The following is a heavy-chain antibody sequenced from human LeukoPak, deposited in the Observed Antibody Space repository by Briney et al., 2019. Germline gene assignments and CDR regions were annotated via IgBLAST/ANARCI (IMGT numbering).Heavy chain of an antibody. D-gene: IGHD3-3*01. CDR1: GYTFTSYG. J-gene: IGHJ3*02. CDR2: ISAYNGNT. Sequence: ASVKVSCKASGYTFTSYGISWVRQAPGQGLEWMGWISAYNGNTNYAQKLQGRVTMTTDTSTSTAYIELRSLRSDDTAVYYCARGALRITIFGVVIIGAFDIWGQGTMVTVSS. CDR3: ARGALRITIFGVVIIGAFDI. V-gene: IGHV1-18*01.